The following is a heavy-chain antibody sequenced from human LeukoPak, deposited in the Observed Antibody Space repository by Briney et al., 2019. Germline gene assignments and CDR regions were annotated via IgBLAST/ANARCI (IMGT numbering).Heavy chain of an antibody. D-gene: IGHD5-18*01. Sequence: GASVKVSCKASGGTFSSYAISWVRQAPGQGLEWMGRIIPIFGIANYAQKFQGRVTITADKSTSTAYMELSSLRSEDTAVYYCARADVDTAMVTPDYWGQGTLVTVSS. CDR3: ARADVDTAMVTPDY. CDR2: IIPIFGIA. J-gene: IGHJ4*02. CDR1: GGTFSSYA. V-gene: IGHV1-69*04.